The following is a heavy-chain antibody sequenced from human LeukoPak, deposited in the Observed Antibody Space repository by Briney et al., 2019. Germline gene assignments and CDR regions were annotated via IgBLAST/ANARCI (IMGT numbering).Heavy chain of an antibody. V-gene: IGHV3-11*04. CDR3: ASIPLLWFGELFPDY. J-gene: IGHJ4*02. CDR2: ISSSGSTI. Sequence: PGGSLRLSCAASGFTFSDHYMSWIRQAPGKGLEWVSYISSSGSTIYYADSVKGRFTISRDNAKNSLYLQMNSLRAEDTAVYYCASIPLLWFGELFPDYWGRGTLVTVSS. CDR1: GFTFSDHY. D-gene: IGHD3-10*01.